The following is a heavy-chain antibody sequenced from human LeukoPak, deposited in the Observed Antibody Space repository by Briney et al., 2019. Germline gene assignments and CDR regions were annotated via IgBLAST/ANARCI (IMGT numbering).Heavy chain of an antibody. CDR2: INHSGST. Sequence: SETLSLTCAVYGGSFSGYFWTWIRQPPGKGLEWIGEINHSGSTNYNPSLKSRVTIPVDTSKNQFSLKLSSATAADTAVYYCARASVRGVPDYWGQGTLVTVSS. D-gene: IGHD3-10*02. V-gene: IGHV4-34*01. CDR1: GGSFSGYF. J-gene: IGHJ4*02. CDR3: ARASVRGVPDY.